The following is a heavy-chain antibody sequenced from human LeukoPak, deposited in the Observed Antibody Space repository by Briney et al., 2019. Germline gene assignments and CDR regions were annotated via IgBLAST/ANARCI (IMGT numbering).Heavy chain of an antibody. CDR1: GFTFSRYS. CDR3: ARDYYYDSSGDYYAMDV. V-gene: IGHV3-48*02. J-gene: IGHJ6*02. Sequence: GGSLRLSCAASGFTFSRYSMDWVRQAPGKGLEWVSYISRSSSMINYADSVKGRFTVSRDNARNSLYLQMNSLRDEDTAVYYCARDYYYDSSGDYYAMDVWGQGTTVTVSS. D-gene: IGHD3-22*01. CDR2: ISRSSSMI.